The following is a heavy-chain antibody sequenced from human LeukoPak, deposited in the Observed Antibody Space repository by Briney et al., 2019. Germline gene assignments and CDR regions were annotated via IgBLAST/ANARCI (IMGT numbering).Heavy chain of an antibody. J-gene: IGHJ3*02. CDR3: AKGGAVARKGAFDI. V-gene: IGHV3-30*02. CDR2: IRYDGSNK. D-gene: IGHD6-19*01. CDR1: GFTFSSYG. Sequence: GGSLRLSCAASGFTFSSYGMHCVRQAPGKGLEWVAFIRYDGSNKYYADSVKGRFTISRDNSKNTLYLQMNSLRAEDTAVYYCAKGGAVARKGAFDIWGQGTMVTVSS.